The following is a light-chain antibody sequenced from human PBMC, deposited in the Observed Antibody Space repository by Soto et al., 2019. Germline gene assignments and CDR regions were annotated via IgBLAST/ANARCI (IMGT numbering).Light chain of an antibody. J-gene: IGLJ1*01. V-gene: IGLV2-8*01. Sequence: QSALTQPPSASGSPGRPVPISCMGPRGDVGGFIYVSWYHQHPGKAPKLMIYEVSKRPSGVPDRFSGSKSGNTASLTVSGLQAEDEGDYYCSSHAGSNNPFVFGTGTKLTVL. CDR2: EVS. CDR1: RGDVGGFIY. CDR3: SSHAGSNNPFV.